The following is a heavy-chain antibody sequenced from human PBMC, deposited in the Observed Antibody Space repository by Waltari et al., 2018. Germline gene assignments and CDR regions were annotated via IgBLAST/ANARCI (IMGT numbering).Heavy chain of an antibody. V-gene: IGHV3-7*04. J-gene: IGHJ4*02. Sequence: EVQLVESGGGLVQPGGSLRLSCAASGFTFSNFWMSWARQAPGKGLEWVANINQDGSGEYYVDSVKGRFTISRDNAKNSLYLQRNSLRAEDTAVYYCQRGDYWGQGTLVTVSS. CDR3: QRGDY. CDR2: INQDGSGE. CDR1: GFTFSNFW.